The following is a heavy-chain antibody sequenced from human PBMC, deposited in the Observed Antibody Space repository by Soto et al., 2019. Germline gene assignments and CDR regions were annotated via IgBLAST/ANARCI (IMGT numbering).Heavy chain of an antibody. Sequence: GGSLRLSWAASEFTFSSYPMGWVRQAAGKGLEWVSAITGSGGFTNYADSVKGRFTISRDNSKNTLFLQMNSLRADDSAIYYCASVISGPIDYWGQGNPVPASP. D-gene: IGHD2-21*01. J-gene: IGHJ4*02. CDR3: ASVISGPIDY. CDR2: ITGSGGFT. CDR1: EFTFSSYP. V-gene: IGHV3-23*01.